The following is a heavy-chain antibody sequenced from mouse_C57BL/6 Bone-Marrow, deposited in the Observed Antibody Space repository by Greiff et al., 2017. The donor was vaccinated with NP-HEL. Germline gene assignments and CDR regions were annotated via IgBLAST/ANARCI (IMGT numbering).Heavy chain of an antibody. CDR3: VLLRLYYAMDY. D-gene: IGHD2-12*01. V-gene: IGHV5-4*03. CDR1: GFTFSSYA. Sequence: EVMLVESGGGLVKPGGSLKLSCAASGFTFSSYAMSWVRQTPEKRLEWVATISDGGSYTYYPDNVKGRFTISRDNAKNNLDLQMSHLKSEDTAMYYCVLLRLYYAMDYWGQGTSVTVSS. J-gene: IGHJ4*01. CDR2: ISDGGSYT.